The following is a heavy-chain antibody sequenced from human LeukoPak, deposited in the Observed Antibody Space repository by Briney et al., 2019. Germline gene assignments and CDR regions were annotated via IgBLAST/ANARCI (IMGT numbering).Heavy chain of an antibody. CDR1: GSSFTSYW. Sequence: GESLKISCKGSGSSFTSYWIGWVRQMPGKGLEWMGIIYPGDSDSRYSPSFQGQVTISADKSISTAYLQWSSLKASDTAMYYCARLPVSSGYYYVDYWGQGTLATVSS. D-gene: IGHD3-22*01. J-gene: IGHJ4*02. V-gene: IGHV5-51*01. CDR2: IYPGDSDS. CDR3: ARLPVSSGYYYVDY.